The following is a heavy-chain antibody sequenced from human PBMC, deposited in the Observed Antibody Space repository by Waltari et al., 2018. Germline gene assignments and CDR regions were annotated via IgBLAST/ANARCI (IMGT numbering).Heavy chain of an antibody. CDR2: VELEDGET. CDR3: ATYGDTAMVRFDY. J-gene: IGHJ4*02. D-gene: IGHD5-18*01. V-gene: IGHV1-69-2*01. CDR1: GYTFTDYY. Sequence: EVQLVQSGAEVKKPGATVKISCKASGYTFTDYYMHWVQQAPGKGLEWMGRVELEDGETIYAEKFQGRVTITADTSTDTAYMELSSLRSEDTAVYYCATYGDTAMVRFDYWGQGTLVTVSS.